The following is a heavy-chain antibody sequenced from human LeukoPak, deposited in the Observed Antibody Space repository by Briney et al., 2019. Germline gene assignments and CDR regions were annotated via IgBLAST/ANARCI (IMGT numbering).Heavy chain of an antibody. Sequence: GGSLRLTCAPSGFIFSSQAMSWVRQAPGKGPEWVSAITGLGYSTYYADSVKGRFTLSRDNSKNTLYLQMNSLRGEDAAVYYCAKPTLGNSSSWGFDYWGQGTLVSVSS. CDR2: ITGLGYST. CDR3: AKPTLGNSSSWGFDY. CDR1: GFIFSSQA. D-gene: IGHD6-6*01. J-gene: IGHJ4*02. V-gene: IGHV3-23*01.